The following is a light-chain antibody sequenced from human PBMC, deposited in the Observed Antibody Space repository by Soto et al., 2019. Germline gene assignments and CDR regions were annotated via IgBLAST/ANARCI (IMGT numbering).Light chain of an antibody. Sequence: QTVVTKEPWFSMSPGGTVTLTCGWTSGSVSTTYYPGWYQQTPGQAPRTLIYSTNIRSSGVPDRFSGSILWNKAALTITGAQADDESDYHCMLYMGGGLVAFGGGTKVTVL. V-gene: IGLV8-61*01. CDR1: SGSVSTTYY. CDR3: MLYMGGGLVA. CDR2: STN. J-gene: IGLJ2*01.